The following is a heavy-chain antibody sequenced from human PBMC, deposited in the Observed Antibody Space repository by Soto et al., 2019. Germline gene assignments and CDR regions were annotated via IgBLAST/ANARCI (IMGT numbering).Heavy chain of an antibody. CDR2: ISYDGSNK. J-gene: IGHJ4*02. CDR3: AKELPYYYDSSGYPRLYYFHS. D-gene: IGHD3-22*01. CDR1: GFTFSSYG. Sequence: QVQLVESGGGVVQPGRSLRLSCAASGFTFSSYGMHWVRQAPGKGLEWVAVISYDGSNKYYADSVQGRFTISRDNSHHTLNLQMNPLSAEDTAVYYCAKELPYYYDSSGYPRLYYFHSWGQGTLVPLSS. V-gene: IGHV3-30*18.